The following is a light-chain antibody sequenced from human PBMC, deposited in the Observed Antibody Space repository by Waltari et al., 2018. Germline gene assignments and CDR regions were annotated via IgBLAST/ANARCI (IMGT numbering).Light chain of an antibody. CDR2: GVF. CDR3: QQTYKTPQT. V-gene: IGKV1-39*01. J-gene: IGKJ1*01. CDR1: ETISKY. Sequence: DIQLTQSPSSLSASVGDRITITCRASETISKYLHWYHQKPGKAPQLLIYGVFTLHSGVSTRFSGSGSGTDFTLTIGSLQPEDFGTFYCQQTYKTPQTFGQGTKV.